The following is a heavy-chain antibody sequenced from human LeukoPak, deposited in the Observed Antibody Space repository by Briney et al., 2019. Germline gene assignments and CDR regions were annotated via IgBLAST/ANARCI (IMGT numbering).Heavy chain of an antibody. CDR2: INHSGST. J-gene: IGHJ5*02. Sequence: SETLSLTCAVSGGSFSGYYWSWIRQPPGKGLEWIGEINHSGSTNYNPSLKSRGTISVDKSKNQFSLKLSSVTAADTAVYYCARVFEVVASAPMFDPWGQGTLVTVSS. CDR1: GGSFSGYY. V-gene: IGHV4-34*01. CDR3: ARVFEVVASAPMFDP. D-gene: IGHD2-15*01.